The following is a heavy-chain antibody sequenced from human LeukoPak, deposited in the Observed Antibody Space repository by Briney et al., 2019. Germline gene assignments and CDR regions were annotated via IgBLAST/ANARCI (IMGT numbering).Heavy chain of an antibody. V-gene: IGHV3-49*04. D-gene: IGHD1-1*01. Sequence: GGSLRLSCVASGFKFSDYGMHWVRQAPGKGLEWVGFIRSKAYGETADYAASVKGRFTISRDDSKAIAYLQMNSLKTEDTAVYHCTRDRGAYNLYDYWGQGTLVTVSS. CDR2: IRSKAYGETA. CDR1: GFKFSDYG. CDR3: TRDRGAYNLYDY. J-gene: IGHJ4*02.